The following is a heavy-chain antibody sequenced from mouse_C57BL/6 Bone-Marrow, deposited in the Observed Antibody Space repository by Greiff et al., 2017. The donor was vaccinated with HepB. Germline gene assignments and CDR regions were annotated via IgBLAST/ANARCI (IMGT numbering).Heavy chain of an antibody. J-gene: IGHJ4*01. V-gene: IGHV5-17*01. CDR3: ARLYYRAMDY. CDR2: ISSGSSTI. D-gene: IGHD1-1*01. CDR1: GFTFSDYG. Sequence: EVKLQESGGGLVKPGGSLKLSCAASGFTFSDYGMHWVRQAPEKGLEWVAYISSGSSTIYYADTVKGRFTISRDNAKNTLFLQMTSLRSEDTAMYYCARLYYRAMDYWGQGTSVTVSS.